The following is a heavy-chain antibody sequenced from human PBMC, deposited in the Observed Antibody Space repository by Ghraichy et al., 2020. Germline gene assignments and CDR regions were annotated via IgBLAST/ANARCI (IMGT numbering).Heavy chain of an antibody. V-gene: IGHV2-5*02. J-gene: IGHJ4*02. CDR1: GFSLSTSGVG. CDR3: SRIVTSSANDY. Sequence: LTLVKPTQTLTLTCTFSGFSLSTSGVGVGWIRQPPGKALEWLALIYWDDDKRYSPSLKSRLTITKDTSKNQVVLTMTNMDPVDTATYYCSRIVTSSANDYWGQGTLVTVSS. CDR2: IYWDDDK.